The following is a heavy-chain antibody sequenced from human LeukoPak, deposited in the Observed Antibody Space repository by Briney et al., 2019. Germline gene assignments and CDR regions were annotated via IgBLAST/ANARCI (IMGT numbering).Heavy chain of an antibody. CDR2: INHSGST. CDR3: AREGVVGAYGHFDY. D-gene: IGHD2-15*01. CDR1: GGSFSGYY. V-gene: IGHV4-34*01. Sequence: SETLSLTCAVYGGSFSGYYWSWIRQPPGKGLEWIGEINHSGSTNYNPSLKSRATISVDTSKNQFSLKLSSVSAADTAVYYCAREGVVGAYGHFDYWGQGTLVTVSS. J-gene: IGHJ4*02.